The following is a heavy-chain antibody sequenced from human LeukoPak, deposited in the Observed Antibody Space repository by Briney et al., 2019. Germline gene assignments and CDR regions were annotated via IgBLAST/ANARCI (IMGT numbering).Heavy chain of an antibody. J-gene: IGHJ3*02. CDR3: ARDLRSYGFREDDAFDI. CDR2: ISSSSSHI. Sequence: GGSLRLSCAASGFTFSSYSMNWVRQAPGKGLEWVSSISSSSSHIYYADSVKGRFTISRDNAKNSLYLQMNSLRAEDTAVYYCARDLRSYGFREDDAFDIWGKGTMVTVSS. D-gene: IGHD5-18*01. V-gene: IGHV3-21*01. CDR1: GFTFSSYS.